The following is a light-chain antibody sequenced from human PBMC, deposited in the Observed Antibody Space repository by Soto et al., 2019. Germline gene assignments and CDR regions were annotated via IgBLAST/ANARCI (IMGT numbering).Light chain of an antibody. J-gene: IGKJ5*01. V-gene: IGKV3-11*01. CDR1: QSLNRD. CDR3: QQRSNWPT. Sequence: IVMTQSPATLSMSPGARAPLSCRARQSLNRDLAWYQQKPGQSPRLLIFGASIRATGIPARFSGSGSGTDFTLTISSLEPEDFAVYYCQQRSNWPTFGQGTRLEIK. CDR2: GAS.